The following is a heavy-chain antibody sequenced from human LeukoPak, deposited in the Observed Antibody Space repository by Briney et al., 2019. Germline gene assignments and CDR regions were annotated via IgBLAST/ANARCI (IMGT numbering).Heavy chain of an antibody. Sequence: GGSLRLSCAASGVTFGSNWMHWVRQAPGKGLVWVSRISTDGSSTSYADSVKGRFTVSRDNAKNTLYLQMNSLTAEDTAVYYCATYYDTTAYTFDCRGQGTLVTVSS. V-gene: IGHV3-74*01. CDR2: ISTDGSST. CDR1: GVTFGSNW. CDR3: ATYYDTTAYTFDC. D-gene: IGHD3-22*01. J-gene: IGHJ4*02.